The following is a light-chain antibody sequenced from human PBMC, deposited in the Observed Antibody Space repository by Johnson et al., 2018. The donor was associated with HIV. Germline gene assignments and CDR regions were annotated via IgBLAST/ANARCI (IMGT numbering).Light chain of an antibody. CDR2: DNN. CDR1: SSNIGNNY. J-gene: IGLJ1*01. CDR3: GIWDSSLSAPYV. V-gene: IGLV1-51*01. Sequence: QSVLTQPPSVSAAPGQKVTISCSGSSSNIGNNYVSWYQQLPGTAPKVLIYDNNKRPSGIPDRFSGSKSGTSATLGITGLPTGDEADYYCGIWDSSLSAPYVFGTGTKVTVL.